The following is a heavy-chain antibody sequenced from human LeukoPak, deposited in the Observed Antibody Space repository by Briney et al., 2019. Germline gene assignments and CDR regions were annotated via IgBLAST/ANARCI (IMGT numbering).Heavy chain of an antibody. Sequence: SETLSLTCAVYGGSFSGYYWSWIRQPPGKGLEWIGEINHSGSTNYNPSLKSRVTISVDTSKSQFSLKLSSVTAVDTAVYYCARGSKAAPGTFDYWGQGTLVTVSS. CDR3: ARGSKAAPGTFDY. CDR2: INHSGST. V-gene: IGHV4-34*01. D-gene: IGHD6-13*01. CDR1: GGSFSGYY. J-gene: IGHJ4*02.